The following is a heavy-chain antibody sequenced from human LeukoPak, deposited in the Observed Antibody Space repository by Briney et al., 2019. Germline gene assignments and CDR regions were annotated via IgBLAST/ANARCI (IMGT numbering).Heavy chain of an antibody. Sequence: PGGSLRLSCAASGFTVSSSYMSWVRQAPGKGLEWVSIISSAGTTYYADSVKGRFTISRDNPKNTVYLQVNSLRDEDTAVCYRARDLEAANTYYFDYWGQGTMVTVSS. J-gene: IGHJ4*02. CDR1: GFTVSSSY. V-gene: IGHV3-66*01. D-gene: IGHD6-13*01. CDR3: ARDLEAANTYYFDY. CDR2: ISSAGTT.